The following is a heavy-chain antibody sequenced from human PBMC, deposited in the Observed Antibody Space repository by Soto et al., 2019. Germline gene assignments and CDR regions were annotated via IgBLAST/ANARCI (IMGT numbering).Heavy chain of an antibody. J-gene: IGHJ4*02. CDR3: ASATVVAGTFDF. Sequence: EVQLVEPGGGLVKPGGSLTLSCAGSGFAFRSYNMNWVRQPPGKGLEWVASISSGSSNIYYADSVKGRFTISRDNAKDSLYLQMDSLRAEDSAVYYCASATVVAGTFDFWGQGTLLTVSS. CDR1: GFAFRSYN. CDR2: ISSGSSNI. V-gene: IGHV3-21*01. D-gene: IGHD2-15*01.